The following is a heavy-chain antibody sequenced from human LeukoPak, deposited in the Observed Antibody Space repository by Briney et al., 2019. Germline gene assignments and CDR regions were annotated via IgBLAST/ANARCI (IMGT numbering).Heavy chain of an antibody. CDR3: ARDLGKANYYCDY. Sequence: PGGSMRLSCAASGFTFSDYYMSWMRQAPGKGLEWVSYISSCGSTIYYADTVQGRFTISRDNATTSLYLQMNILRAEVTAVYYCARDLGKANYYCDYWGQGTRVTVSS. J-gene: IGHJ4*02. D-gene: IGHD7-27*01. V-gene: IGHV3-11*01. CDR1: GFTFSDYY. CDR2: ISSCGSTI.